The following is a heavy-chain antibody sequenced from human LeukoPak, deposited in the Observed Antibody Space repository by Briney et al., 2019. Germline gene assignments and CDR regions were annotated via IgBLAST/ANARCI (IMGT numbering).Heavy chain of an antibody. J-gene: IGHJ5*02. CDR3: ARSLWLTYNTWFDP. Sequence: SQTLSLTCTVSGGSISSGSYYWRWIRQPAGKGLEWIGRIYTSGSTNYNPSLKSRVTISVDTSKNQFSLKLSSVTAADTAVYYCARSLWLTYNTWFDPWGQGTLVTVSS. V-gene: IGHV4-61*02. D-gene: IGHD3-10*01. CDR1: GGSISSGSYY. CDR2: IYTSGST.